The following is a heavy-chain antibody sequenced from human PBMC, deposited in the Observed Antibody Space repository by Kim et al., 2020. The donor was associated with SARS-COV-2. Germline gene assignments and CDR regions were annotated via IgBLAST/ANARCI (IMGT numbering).Heavy chain of an antibody. CDR3: ARFGVAGIYTQVYFDY. Sequence: SGKGRFTLARENAKNSLSLKMNSLRAEDTAVYYCARFGVAGIYTQVYFDYWGQGTLVTVSS. D-gene: IGHD6-19*01. V-gene: IGHV3-21*01. J-gene: IGHJ4*02.